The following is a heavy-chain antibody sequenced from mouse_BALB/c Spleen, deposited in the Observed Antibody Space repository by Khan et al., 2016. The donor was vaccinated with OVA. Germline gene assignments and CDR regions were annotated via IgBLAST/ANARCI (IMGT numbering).Heavy chain of an antibody. CDR3: ARAGYGGLAY. CDR1: GFTFSDYY. Sequence: ELVESGGGLVKPGGSLKLSCAASGFTFSDYYMYWVRQTPEKRLEWVATISDGGSSTYYLDSVKGRFTISRDNANKHLYRQVSSLKSEDTAIYYWARAGYGGLAYWGQGTLVTVSA. J-gene: IGHJ3*01. D-gene: IGHD1-1*02. CDR2: ISDGGSST. V-gene: IGHV5-4*02.